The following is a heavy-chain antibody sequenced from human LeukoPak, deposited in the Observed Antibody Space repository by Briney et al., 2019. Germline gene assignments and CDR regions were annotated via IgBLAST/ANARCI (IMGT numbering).Heavy chain of an antibody. Sequence: GGSLRLSCTASGFTFTNFAMSWVRQTPGKGLEWVSGISGSAISTYYADSVKGRFAISRDNYDNTLFMQMHSLNFEDTAVYYCAKSRYYDKDAFDIWGQGTVVTVSS. D-gene: IGHD3-22*01. CDR1: GFTFTNFA. CDR3: AKSRYYDKDAFDI. V-gene: IGHV3-23*01. CDR2: ISGSAIST. J-gene: IGHJ3*02.